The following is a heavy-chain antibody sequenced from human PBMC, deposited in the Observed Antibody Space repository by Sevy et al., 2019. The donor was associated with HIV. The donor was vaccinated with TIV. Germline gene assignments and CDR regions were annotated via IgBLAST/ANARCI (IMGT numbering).Heavy chain of an antibody. CDR1: GFTVSSNY. CDR2: IYSGGST. CDR3: ARVGFDSSGYYNRGGYFDY. Sequence: GGSLRLSCAASGFTVSSNYMSWVRQAPGKGLEWVSVIYSGGSTYYADSVKGRFTISRDNSKDTLYLKMNSLRAEDTAVYYCARVGFDSSGYYNRGGYFDYWGQGTLVTVSS. D-gene: IGHD3-22*01. J-gene: IGHJ4*02. V-gene: IGHV3-53*01.